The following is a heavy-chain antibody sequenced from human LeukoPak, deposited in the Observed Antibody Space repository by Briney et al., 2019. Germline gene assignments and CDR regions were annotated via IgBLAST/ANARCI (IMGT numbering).Heavy chain of an antibody. CDR1: GYRFTNYW. V-gene: IGHV5-10-1*01. J-gene: IGHJ4*02. Sequence: GESLKISCKGSGYRFTNYWISWVRQMPGKGLEWMGRIDPSDSYTNYSPSFQRHVNISADKSISTAYLQWSSLKASDTAMYYCARHDDSAMITPYHYWGQGTLVTVSS. CDR2: IDPSDSYT. D-gene: IGHD5-18*01. CDR3: ARHDDSAMITPYHY.